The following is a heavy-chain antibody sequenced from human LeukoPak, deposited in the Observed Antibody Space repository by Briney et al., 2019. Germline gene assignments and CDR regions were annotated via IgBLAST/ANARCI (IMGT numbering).Heavy chain of an antibody. CDR3: ARARASGRSGFDY. CDR1: GLTVSSYS. Sequence: GGSLRLSCAASGLTVSSYSTNWVRQAPGKGLEWVSYISSSSSTIYYADSVKGRFTISRDNAKNSLYLQMNSLRDEDTAVYYCARARASGRSGFDYWGQGTLVTVSS. V-gene: IGHV3-48*02. CDR2: ISSSSSTI. J-gene: IGHJ4*02. D-gene: IGHD2-15*01.